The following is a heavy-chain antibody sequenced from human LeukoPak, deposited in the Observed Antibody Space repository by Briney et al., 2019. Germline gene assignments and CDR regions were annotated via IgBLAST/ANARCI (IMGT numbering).Heavy chain of an antibody. D-gene: IGHD3-9*01. CDR1: GYTFTGYY. Sequence: ASVKVSCKASGYTFTGYYMHWVRQAPGQGLEWMGWINPNSGGTNYAQKFQGRVTMTRDTSISTACMELSRLRSDDTAVYYCARVGDILTGYHKYNWFDPWGQGTLVTVSS. J-gene: IGHJ5*02. CDR2: INPNSGGT. V-gene: IGHV1-2*02. CDR3: ARVGDILTGYHKYNWFDP.